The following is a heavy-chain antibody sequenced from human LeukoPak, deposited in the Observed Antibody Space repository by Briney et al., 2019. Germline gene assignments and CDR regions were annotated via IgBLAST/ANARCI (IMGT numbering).Heavy chain of an antibody. V-gene: IGHV3-23*01. CDR3: AKGHSGSSHHFFDY. CDR1: GFSFSNYA. Sequence: PRGSLRLSCAASGFSFSNYAMTWVRQAPGKVLEWVATISDTSGRLTHADSVLGRFTISRDNSKNTLFLQMESLRAEDSALYYCAKGHSGSSHHFFDYWGQGTLVTVSS. D-gene: IGHD6-19*01. J-gene: IGHJ4*02. CDR2: ISDTSGRL.